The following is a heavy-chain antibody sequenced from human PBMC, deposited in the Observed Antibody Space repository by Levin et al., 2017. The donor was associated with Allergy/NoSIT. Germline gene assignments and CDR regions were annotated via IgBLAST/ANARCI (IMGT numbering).Heavy chain of an antibody. V-gene: IGHV4-4*07. Sequence: SQTLSLTCTVSGGSISSYYWSWIRQPAGKGLEWIGRIYTSGSTNYNPSLKNRVTMSVDTSKNQFSLKLSSVTAADTAVYYCARAPLGGLMNDAFDSWGQGTMVTVSS. CDR2: IYTSGST. CDR3: ARAPLGGLMNDAFDS. CDR1: GGSISSYY. J-gene: IGHJ3*02. D-gene: IGHD3-16*01.